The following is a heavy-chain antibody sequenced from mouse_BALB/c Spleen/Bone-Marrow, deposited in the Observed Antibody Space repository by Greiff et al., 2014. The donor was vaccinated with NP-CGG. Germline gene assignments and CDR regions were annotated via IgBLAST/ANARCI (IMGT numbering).Heavy chain of an antibody. Sequence: VQLQQSGAELAKPGASVKMSCKASGYTFTSYWMHWVKQRPGQGLEWIGYINPSTGYTEYNQKFKDKATLTADKSSSTAYMQLSSLTSEGSAVYYCARDGYGNYEGFAYWGQGTLVTVSA. CDR1: GYTFTSYW. CDR3: ARDGYGNYEGFAY. D-gene: IGHD2-10*02. V-gene: IGHV1-7*01. J-gene: IGHJ3*01. CDR2: INPSTGYT.